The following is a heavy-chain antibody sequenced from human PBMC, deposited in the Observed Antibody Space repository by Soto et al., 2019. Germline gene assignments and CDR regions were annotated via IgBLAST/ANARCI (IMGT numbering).Heavy chain of an antibody. CDR3: ARYYCSNTSWFVKWVEP. J-gene: IGHJ5*02. CDR2: ISSSSSTI. Sequence: GGSLRLSCAASGFTFSSYSMNWVRQAPGKGLEWVSYISSSSSTIYYADSVKGRFTISRDNAKNSLYLQMNSLRAEDTAVYYCARYYCSNTSWFVKWVEPWGQGTLGTGSS. D-gene: IGHD2-2*01. V-gene: IGHV3-48*01. CDR1: GFTFSSYS.